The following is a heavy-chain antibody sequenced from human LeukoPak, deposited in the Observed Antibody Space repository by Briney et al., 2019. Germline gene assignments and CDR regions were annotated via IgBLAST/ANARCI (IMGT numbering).Heavy chain of an antibody. J-gene: IGHJ4*02. CDR1: GGSISSGDYY. CDR3: ARAHRGMYSSSFCD. D-gene: IGHD6-13*01. CDR2: IYYSGST. V-gene: IGHV4-30-4*01. Sequence: PSQTLSLTCTVSGGSISSGDYYWSWIRQPPGNGFQWFGYIYYSGSTYYHPSLKSRVTISVDTPKNLFTRTLSSLTPPDTSVYYCARAHRGMYSSSFCDWGQGTLVTVSS.